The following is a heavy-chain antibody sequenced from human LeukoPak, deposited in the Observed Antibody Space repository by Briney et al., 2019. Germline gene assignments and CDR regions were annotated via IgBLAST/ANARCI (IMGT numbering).Heavy chain of an antibody. Sequence: PGGSLRLSCAASGLRFSDYYVSWIRQAPGKGLQWVSYISSGGDIMHYADSVKGRFTSSRDNAKNSLYLQMNSLRAEDTAVYYCAREPAEWGQGTLVTVSS. CDR1: GLRFSDYY. J-gene: IGHJ4*02. V-gene: IGHV3-11*04. CDR3: AREPAE. CDR2: ISSGGDIM.